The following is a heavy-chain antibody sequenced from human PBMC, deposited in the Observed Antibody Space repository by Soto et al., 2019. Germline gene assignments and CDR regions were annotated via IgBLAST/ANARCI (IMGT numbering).Heavy chain of an antibody. CDR2: IWHDGKNK. V-gene: IGHV3-33*01. J-gene: IGHJ4*02. CDR1: GFTFSNYG. Sequence: QVQVVESGGGVVQPGGSLRLSCAASGFTFSNYGMHWVRKAPGKGLEWVAVIWHDGKNKYYADSVKGRFTISRDNSKNTLYLQMNSLRAEDTAVYYGARDPGNDEAIDYWGQGTLVTVSS. D-gene: IGHD1-1*01. CDR3: ARDPGNDEAIDY.